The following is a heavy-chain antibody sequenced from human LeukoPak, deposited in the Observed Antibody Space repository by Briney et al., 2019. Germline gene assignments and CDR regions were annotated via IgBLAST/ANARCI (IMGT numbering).Heavy chain of an antibody. CDR1: GYTFSSYG. J-gene: IGHJ4*02. D-gene: IGHD6-13*01. CDR2: ISAYNGNT. Sequence: ASVKVSCKASGYTFSSYGISWVRQAPGQGLEWMGWISAYNGNTYYAQILQGRVTMTTGTSTSTAYMELRSLRSDDTAMYYCARDKEVYSSTLIDYWGQGTLVTVSS. CDR3: ARDKEVYSSTLIDY. V-gene: IGHV1-18*01.